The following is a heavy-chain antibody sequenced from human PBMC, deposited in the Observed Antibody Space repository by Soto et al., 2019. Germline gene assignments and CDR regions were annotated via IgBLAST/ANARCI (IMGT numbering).Heavy chain of an antibody. V-gene: IGHV3-30*18. CDR1: GFTFSTYG. Sequence: QVQLVEAGGGVVQPGRSLRLSCAAAGFTFSTYGMHWIRQAPGKGLEWVAVVAYDGHTKFYADSVRGRFTVSRDNSKSTVYLQLDSLRAEDTAVYYCGKEYDESRYYITSEYWGQGTLVTVSS. D-gene: IGHD3-22*01. J-gene: IGHJ4*02. CDR2: VAYDGHTK. CDR3: GKEYDESRYYITSEY.